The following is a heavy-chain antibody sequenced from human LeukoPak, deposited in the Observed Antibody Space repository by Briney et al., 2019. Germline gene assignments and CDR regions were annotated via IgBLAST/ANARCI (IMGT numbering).Heavy chain of an antibody. J-gene: IGHJ6*03. Sequence: GGSLRLSCAASGFTFNSYAMNWVRRAPGKGLEWVSLMSGSGGSTYYADSVKGRFTISRDNSKNTLYLQMNSLRAEDTAVYYCAKDRRYGAVLAYYMDVWGKGTTVTVSS. D-gene: IGHD2-8*02. V-gene: IGHV3-23*01. CDR3: AKDRRYGAVLAYYMDV. CDR1: GFTFNSYA. CDR2: MSGSGGST.